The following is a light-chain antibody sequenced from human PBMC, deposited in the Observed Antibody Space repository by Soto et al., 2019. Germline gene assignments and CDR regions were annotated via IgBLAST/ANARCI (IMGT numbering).Light chain of an antibody. CDR3: CSYAGSSTLV. CDR1: SSDVGSYNL. CDR2: GGS. V-gene: IGLV2-23*01. Sequence: QSALTQPASVSGSPGQSITISCTGTSSDVGSYNLVSWYQQHPDKAPKLMIYGGSKRPSGVSNRFSGSKSGNTASLTISGLQAEDEADYYCCSYAGSSTLVFGGGTQLTVL. J-gene: IGLJ2*01.